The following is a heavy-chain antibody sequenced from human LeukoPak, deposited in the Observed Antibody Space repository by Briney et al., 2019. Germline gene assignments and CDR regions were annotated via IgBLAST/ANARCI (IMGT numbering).Heavy chain of an antibody. CDR1: GFTVSSNY. D-gene: IGHD2-15*01. V-gene: IGHV3-53*01. CDR3: ARDRPYCSGGSCYFFDY. CDR2: IYSGGST. Sequence: PGGSLRLSCAASGFTVSSNYMSWVRQAPGKGLEWVSVIYSGGSTYYADSVKGRFTISRDNSKNTLYLQMNSLRAEDTAVYYCARDRPYCSGGSCYFFDYWGQGTLVTVSS. J-gene: IGHJ4*02.